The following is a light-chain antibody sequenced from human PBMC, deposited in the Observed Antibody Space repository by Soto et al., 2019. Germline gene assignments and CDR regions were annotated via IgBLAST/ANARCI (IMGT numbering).Light chain of an antibody. CDR1: QTISSW. CDR2: KAS. Sequence: DIQMTQSPSTLSGSVGDRVTITCRASQTISSWLAWYQQKPGKAPKLLIYKASTLKSGVPSRFSGSGSGTEFTLTISSLQPDDFATYYCQQRAGSSTFGQGTRLEI. J-gene: IGKJ5*01. V-gene: IGKV1-5*03. CDR3: QQRAGSST.